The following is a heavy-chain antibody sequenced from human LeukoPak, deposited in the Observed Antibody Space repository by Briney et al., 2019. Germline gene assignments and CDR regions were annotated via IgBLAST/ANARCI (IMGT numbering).Heavy chain of an antibody. Sequence: PGGSLRLSCAASGFTFDDYAMHWVRHAPGKGLEWVSGISWDSGFIGYADSVEGRFTISRDNAKNSLYLQMNSLRVEDTALYYCAKGLPKSSSSSWYTDWGQGTLVTVSS. J-gene: IGHJ4*02. V-gene: IGHV3-9*01. CDR1: GFTFDDYA. CDR3: AKGLPKSSSSSWYTD. CDR2: ISWDSGFI. D-gene: IGHD2-2*02.